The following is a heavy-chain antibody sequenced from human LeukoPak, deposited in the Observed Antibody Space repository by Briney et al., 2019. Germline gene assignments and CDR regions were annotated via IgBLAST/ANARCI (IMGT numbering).Heavy chain of an antibody. D-gene: IGHD3-3*01. CDR3: AREKFLGRLTRVLDT. Sequence: PSETLSLTCVVNNGSFTEYFWSWIRQPPGKGPEWIGEVYHSGSTNCNPSLKSRLSISADMSKKQFSLKLNSVTAADTAVYYCAREKFLGRLTRVLDTWGQGTLVTVSS. CDR1: NGSFTEYF. J-gene: IGHJ5*02. V-gene: IGHV4-34*01. CDR2: VYHSGST.